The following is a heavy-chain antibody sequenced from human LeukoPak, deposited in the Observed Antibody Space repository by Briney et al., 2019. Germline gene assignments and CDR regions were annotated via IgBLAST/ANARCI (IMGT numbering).Heavy chain of an antibody. CDR3: AREGPGTNWFDP. J-gene: IGHJ5*02. Sequence: GGSLRLSCAPSGFTLSSYAMHGVREAPGRGLGRVAVISYDGSNKYYADSVKGRFTISRDNSKNTLYLRMNSLRAEDTAVYYCAREGPGTNWFDPWGQGTLVTVSS. D-gene: IGHD1-26*01. CDR1: GFTLSSYA. CDR2: ISYDGSNK. V-gene: IGHV3-30-3*01.